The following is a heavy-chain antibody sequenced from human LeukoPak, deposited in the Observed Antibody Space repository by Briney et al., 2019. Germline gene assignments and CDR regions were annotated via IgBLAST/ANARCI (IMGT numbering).Heavy chain of an antibody. CDR2: IHSSGTT. D-gene: IGHD6-25*01. CDR3: ARGGASSEWFDP. CDR1: GDSISGYY. J-gene: IGHJ5*02. V-gene: IGHV4-59*01. Sequence: SETLSLTCTVSGDSISGYYWSWIRQPPGKGLEWIAFIHSSGTTNYNPSLKSRVSISVDTSNNQFSLYVNSVTAADTAVYYCARGGASSEWFDPWGQGTLVTVSS.